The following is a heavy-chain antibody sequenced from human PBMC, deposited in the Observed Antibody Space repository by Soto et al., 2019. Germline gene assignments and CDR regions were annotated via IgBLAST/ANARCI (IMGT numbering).Heavy chain of an antibody. CDR2: IGTAGDT. CDR1: GFTFSSYD. D-gene: IGHD3-10*01. J-gene: IGHJ4*02. V-gene: IGHV3-13*01. CDR3: ARGDAYYYGSGSYYPKGPVDY. Sequence: EVQLVESGGGLVQPGGSLRLSCAASGFTFSSYDMHWVRQATGKGLEWVSAIGTAGDTYYPGSVKGRFTISRENAKNSLDLQMNSLRAEDTAVYYCARGDAYYYGSGSYYPKGPVDYWGQGTLVTVSS.